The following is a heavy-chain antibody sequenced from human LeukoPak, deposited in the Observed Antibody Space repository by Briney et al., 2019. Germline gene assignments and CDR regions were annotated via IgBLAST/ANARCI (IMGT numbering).Heavy chain of an antibody. V-gene: IGHV3-23*01. Sequence: GGSLRLSCAASGFTFSSYAMSWVRQAPGKGLEWVSAISGSGGSTYYADSVKGRFTISRDNSKNTLYLQMNSVRARDTAVYYGATSIVVHGFDPWGRGTLVTVSS. CDR3: ATSIVVHGFDP. D-gene: IGHD2-15*01. CDR2: ISGSGGST. CDR1: GFTFSSYA. J-gene: IGHJ5*02.